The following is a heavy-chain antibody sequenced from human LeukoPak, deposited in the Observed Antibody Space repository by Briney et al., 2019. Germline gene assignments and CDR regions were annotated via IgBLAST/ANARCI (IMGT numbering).Heavy chain of an antibody. D-gene: IGHD4-11*01. CDR3: ARGRTTFDY. V-gene: IGHV4-31*03. CDR1: GGSISSSGYY. Sequence: SQTLSLTCTVSGGSISSSGYYWSCIRQLPGKGLEWIGYIYYSGSTYYNPSLKSRVTISVDTSKNQFSLKLSSVTAADTAVYYCARGRTTFDYWGQGTLVTVSS. J-gene: IGHJ4*02. CDR2: IYYSGST.